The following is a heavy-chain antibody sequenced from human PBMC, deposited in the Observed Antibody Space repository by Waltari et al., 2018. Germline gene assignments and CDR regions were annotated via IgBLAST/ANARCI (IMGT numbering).Heavy chain of an antibody. CDR1: GFPFSSYW. CDR3: ARDSNWNPNWFDP. D-gene: IGHD1-1*01. Sequence: EAQLVDSGGGWVKSGGSLRLSCAAWGFPFSSYWMSWVRQAPGKGLEWVANIKQDGCEKYYVDSVKGRFTISRDNSKNSLYLQMNNLRAEDTAVYYCARDSNWNPNWFDPWGQGTLVTVSS. CDR2: IKQDGCEK. J-gene: IGHJ5*02. V-gene: IGHV3-7*01.